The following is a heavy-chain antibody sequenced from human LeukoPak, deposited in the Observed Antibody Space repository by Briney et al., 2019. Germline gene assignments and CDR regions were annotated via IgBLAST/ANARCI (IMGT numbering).Heavy chain of an antibody. D-gene: IGHD3-10*01. CDR3: ARGGRHTYYYGSGSYPGGLDY. J-gene: IGHJ4*02. CDR2: IYTSGRT. Sequence: SETLSLTCTVSGGSISSYYWSWIRQPAGKGLEWIGRIYTSGRTNYKPSLKSRVTMSVDTSKNQSSLKLSSVPAADTAVYYCARGGRHTYYYGSGSYPGGLDYWGQGTLVTVSS. CDR1: GGSISSYY. V-gene: IGHV4-4*07.